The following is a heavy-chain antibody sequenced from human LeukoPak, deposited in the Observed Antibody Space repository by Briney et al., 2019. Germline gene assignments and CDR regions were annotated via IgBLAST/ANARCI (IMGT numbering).Heavy chain of an antibody. D-gene: IGHD5-18*01. CDR2: ISSSSSYI. CDR3: ARAPTAWILNWFDP. CDR1: GFTFSSYS. Sequence: GGSLRLSCAASGFTFSSYSMNWVRQAPGKGLEWVSSISSSSSYIYYAGSVKGRFTISRDNAKNSLYLQMNSLRAEDTAVYYCARAPTAWILNWFDPWGQGTLVTVSS. V-gene: IGHV3-21*01. J-gene: IGHJ5*02.